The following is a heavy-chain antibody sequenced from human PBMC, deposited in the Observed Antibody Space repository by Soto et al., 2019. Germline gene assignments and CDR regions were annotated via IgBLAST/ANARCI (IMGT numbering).Heavy chain of an antibody. V-gene: IGHV1-69*12. Sequence: QVQLVQSGAEVKKPGSSVKVSCKASGGTFSSYAISWVRQAPGQGLEWMGGIIPIFGTANYAQKFQGRVTITADASTSTAYMELSSLSSEDTAVYYCASHGRQLVDYYYGMDVWGQGTTVTVSS. J-gene: IGHJ6*02. CDR3: ASHGRQLVDYYYGMDV. CDR1: GGTFSSYA. CDR2: IIPIFGTA. D-gene: IGHD6-6*01.